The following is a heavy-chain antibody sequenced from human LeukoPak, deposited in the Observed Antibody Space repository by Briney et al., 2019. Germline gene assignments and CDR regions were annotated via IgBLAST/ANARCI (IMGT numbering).Heavy chain of an antibody. D-gene: IGHD2-2*01. V-gene: IGHV4-30-4*08. Sequence: SQTLSLTCTVSGGSISSGDYYWGWIRQPPGKGLEWIGYIYYSGSTYYNPSLKSRVTISVDTSKNQFSLKLSSVTAADTAVYYCARSNGKYQLPINYWGQGTLVTVSS. J-gene: IGHJ4*02. CDR1: GGSISSGDYY. CDR2: IYYSGST. CDR3: ARSNGKYQLPINY.